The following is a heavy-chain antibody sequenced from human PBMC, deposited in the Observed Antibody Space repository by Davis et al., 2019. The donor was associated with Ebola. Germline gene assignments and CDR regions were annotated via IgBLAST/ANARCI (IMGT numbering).Heavy chain of an antibody. CDR3: GGYY. CDR1: GFTFSDYY. CDR2: SSSGSTK. D-gene: IGHD3-22*01. Sequence: GESLKISCATSGFTFSDYYMSWIRQAPGKGLEWVSYSSSGSTKYYADSVKGRFTISRDNAKNSLYLQMNSLRAEDTAVYYCGGYYWGQGTLVTVSS. V-gene: IGHV3-11*04. J-gene: IGHJ4*02.